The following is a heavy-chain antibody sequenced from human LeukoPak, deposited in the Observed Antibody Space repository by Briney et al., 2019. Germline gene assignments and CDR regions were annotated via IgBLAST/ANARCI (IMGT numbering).Heavy chain of an antibody. CDR1: GFSLSNSA. V-gene: IGHV3-23*01. D-gene: IGHD2-15*01. CDR2: IIASSGST. J-gene: IGHJ4*02. CDR3: AKSPPQSIVVVVAATPDLFDY. Sequence: PGGSLRLSCAASGFSLSNSAMSWVRQAPGKGLEWVSLIIASSGSTFYADSVKGRFTISSDNSKNTLYLQMNSLRAEDTAVYYCAKSPPQSIVVVVAATPDLFDYWGQGTLVTVSS.